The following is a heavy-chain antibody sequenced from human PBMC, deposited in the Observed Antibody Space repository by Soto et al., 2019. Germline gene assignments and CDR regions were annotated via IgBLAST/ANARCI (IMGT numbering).Heavy chain of an antibody. CDR3: ARDWVARGWEFDY. CDR1: GVTFSNYL. CDR2: IKQDGSEK. J-gene: IGHJ4*02. D-gene: IGHD1-26*01. Sequence: EVQLVASGGGLVQPGGSWSLSCAASGVTFSNYLLSWLRQAPGKGREWVANIKQDGSEKYYGDPVQSRFTISKDNAKNSLCLPMNSLRAEDTAVYYWARDWVARGWEFDYWGQGTLVAVSS. V-gene: IGHV3-7*01.